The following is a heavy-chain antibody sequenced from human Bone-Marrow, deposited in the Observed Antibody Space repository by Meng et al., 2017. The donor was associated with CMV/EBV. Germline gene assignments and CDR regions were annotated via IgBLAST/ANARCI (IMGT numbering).Heavy chain of an antibody. CDR3: AGEGRYYDILTGSSVGMDI. D-gene: IGHD3-9*01. CDR2: ISSSSSYI. J-gene: IGHJ6*02. CDR1: GFTFSSYS. V-gene: IGHV3-21*01. Sequence: GESLKISCAASGFTFSSYSMNWVRQAPGKGLEWVSSISSSSSYIYYADSVKGRFTISRDNAKNSLYLQMNSLRAEDTAVYYCAGEGRYYDILTGSSVGMDIWGQGTTVTVSS.